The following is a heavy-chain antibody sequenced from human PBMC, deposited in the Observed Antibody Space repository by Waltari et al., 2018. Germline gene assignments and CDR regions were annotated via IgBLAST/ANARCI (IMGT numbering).Heavy chain of an antibody. CDR2: LSYNGRDL. CDR3: ARDYCDRTNCHGMDV. D-gene: IGHD3-22*01. J-gene: IGHJ6*02. Sequence: QVQVVESGGGVVQPGRSLRLSCTASEFTFSSYAMHWVRQAPGKGREWWAVLSYNGRDLYYAEYVNGRFTIYRDNSKQTLYMQMNSLRPEDTAVYYCARDYCDRTNCHGMDVWGQGTTVTVSS. CDR1: EFTFSSYA. V-gene: IGHV3-30*04.